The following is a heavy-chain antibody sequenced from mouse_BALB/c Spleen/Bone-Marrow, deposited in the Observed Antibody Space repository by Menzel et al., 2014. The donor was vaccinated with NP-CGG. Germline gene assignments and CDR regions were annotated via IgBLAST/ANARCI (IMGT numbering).Heavy chain of an antibody. J-gene: IGHJ3*01. CDR3: ARGGGYDYGSWFAY. D-gene: IGHD2-4*01. V-gene: IGHV5-6-5*01. CDR2: ISSGGST. CDR1: GFTFSSYA. Sequence: EVKLQESGGGLVKPGGSLKLSCAASGFTFSSYAMSWVRQTPEKRLEWVASISSGGSTYYPDSVKDRFTISRDNARNILYLQMSSLRSEDTAMYYCARGGGYDYGSWFAYWGQGTLVTVSA.